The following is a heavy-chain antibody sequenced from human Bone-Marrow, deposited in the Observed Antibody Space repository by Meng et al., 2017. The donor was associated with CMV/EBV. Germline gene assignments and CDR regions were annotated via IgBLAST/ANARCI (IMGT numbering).Heavy chain of an antibody. CDR2: IYYSGST. D-gene: IGHD2-2*02. CDR1: GGSISSSSYY. Sequence: GSLRLSCTVSGGSISSSSYYWGWIRQPPGKGLEWIGSIYYSGSTYYNPSLKSRVTISVDTSKNQFSLKLSSVTAADTAVYYCAIGYCSSTSCYRGYGMDVWGQRTTVTVSS. J-gene: IGHJ6*02. V-gene: IGHV4-39*07. CDR3: AIGYCSSTSCYRGYGMDV.